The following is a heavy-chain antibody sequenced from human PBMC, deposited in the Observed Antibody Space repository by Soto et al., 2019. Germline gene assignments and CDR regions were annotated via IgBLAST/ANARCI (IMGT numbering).Heavy chain of an antibody. V-gene: IGHV4-34*01. D-gene: IGHD4-17*01. Sequence: SETLSLTCAVYGGSFSGYYWSWIRQPPGKGLEWIGEINHSGSTNYNPSLKSRATISVDTSKNQFSLKLRSVTAADTAVYYCARGNGDQKYYFDYWGQGTLVTVSS. CDR2: INHSGST. CDR1: GGSFSGYY. CDR3: ARGNGDQKYYFDY. J-gene: IGHJ4*02.